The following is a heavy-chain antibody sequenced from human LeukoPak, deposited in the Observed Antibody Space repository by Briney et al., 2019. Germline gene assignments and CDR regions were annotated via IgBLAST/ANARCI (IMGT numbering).Heavy chain of an antibody. CDR3: AKHRFESGGYHSTD. J-gene: IGHJ4*02. CDR2: ISYDGSNK. Sequence: GGSLRLSCAASGFTFSSYAMHWVRQAPGKGLEWVAVISYDGSNKYYADSVKGRFTISRDNSKNTLYLQMNSLRDEDTAVYYCAKHRFESGGYHSTDWVQGTLVTVSS. D-gene: IGHD3-22*01. V-gene: IGHV3-30-3*02. CDR1: GFTFSSYA.